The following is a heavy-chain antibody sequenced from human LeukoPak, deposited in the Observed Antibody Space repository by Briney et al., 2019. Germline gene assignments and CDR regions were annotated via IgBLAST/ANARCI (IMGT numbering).Heavy chain of an antibody. J-gene: IGHJ4*02. CDR3: ARNPAAGTVGADH. CDR1: GGTFSSYA. D-gene: IGHD6-13*01. V-gene: IGHV1-69*01. CDR2: IIPIFGTA. Sequence: SVKVSCKASGGTFSSYAISWVRQAPGQGLEWMGGIIPIFGTANYAQKFQGRVTITADESTSTAYMELSSLRSEDTAVYYCARNPAAGTVGADHWGQGTLVTVSS.